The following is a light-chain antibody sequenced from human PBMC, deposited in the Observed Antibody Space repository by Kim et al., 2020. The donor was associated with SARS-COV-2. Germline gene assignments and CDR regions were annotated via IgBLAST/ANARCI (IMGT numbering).Light chain of an antibody. CDR2: AAS. CDR1: QSIDSY. CDR3: QESYSTSPYT. V-gene: IGKV1-39*01. Sequence: DIQMTQSPSSLSASVGDRVTITCRASQSIDSYLNWYQQKPGKAPKLLIYAASSLQSGVPSRFNGSGSGTDFTLSISSLQPEDFATYYCQESYSTSPYTFGQGTKLEI. J-gene: IGKJ2*01.